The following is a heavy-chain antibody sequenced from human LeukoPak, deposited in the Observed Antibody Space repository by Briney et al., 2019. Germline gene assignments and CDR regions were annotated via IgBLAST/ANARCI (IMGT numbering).Heavy chain of an antibody. CDR2: VNHSGYT. J-gene: IGHJ4*02. Sequence: SETLSLTCGVSCVSFSTYYWSWIRQSPEKGLEWIGEVNHSGYTNYNPSLKSRVTISVDTSKNQFSLKLSSVTAADTAVYYCARQLYGSDHWGQGTLVTVSS. CDR1: CVSFSTYY. D-gene: IGHD4-17*01. V-gene: IGHV4-34*01. CDR3: ARQLYGSDH.